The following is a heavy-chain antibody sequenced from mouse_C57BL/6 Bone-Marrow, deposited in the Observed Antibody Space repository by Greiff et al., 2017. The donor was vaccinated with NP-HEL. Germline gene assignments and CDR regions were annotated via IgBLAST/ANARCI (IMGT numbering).Heavy chain of an antibody. Sequence: EVQLVESGGDLVKPGGSLKLSCAASGFTFSSYGMSWVRQTPDKRLEWVATISSGGSYTYYPDSVKGRFTISRDNAKNTLYLQMSSLKSEDTAMYYCAREDGKGDFDYWGQGTTLTVSS. J-gene: IGHJ2*01. CDR3: AREDGKGDFDY. D-gene: IGHD1-1*01. CDR1: GFTFSSYG. CDR2: ISSGGSYT. V-gene: IGHV5-6*01.